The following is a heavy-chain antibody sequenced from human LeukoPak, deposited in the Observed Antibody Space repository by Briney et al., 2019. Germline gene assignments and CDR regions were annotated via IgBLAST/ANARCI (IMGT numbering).Heavy chain of an antibody. V-gene: IGHV1-46*01. D-gene: IGHD6-13*01. CDR3: ARVPRITAAGFPYYYYGMDV. CDR2: INPSGGST. Sequence: ASVKVSCKASGYTFTSYYMHWVRQAPGQGLEWMGIINPSGGSTSYAQKFQGRVTMTRDTSTSTVYMELSSLRSADTAVYYCARVPRITAAGFPYYYYGMDVWGQGTTVTVSS. CDR1: GYTFTSYY. J-gene: IGHJ6*02.